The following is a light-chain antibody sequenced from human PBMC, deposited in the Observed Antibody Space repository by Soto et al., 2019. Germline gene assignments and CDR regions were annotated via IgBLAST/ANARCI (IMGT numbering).Light chain of an antibody. CDR1: SSDVGGYNY. Sequence: QSVLTQPASVSVSPGQSITISCTGTSSDVGGYNYVSWYQQHPGEAPKLMIYDVSNRPSGVSNRFSGSKSGNTASLTISGLQAEDEADYYCCSYAGSSTLNYVFGTGTKVTVL. V-gene: IGLV2-14*01. CDR3: CSYAGSSTLNYV. CDR2: DVS. J-gene: IGLJ1*01.